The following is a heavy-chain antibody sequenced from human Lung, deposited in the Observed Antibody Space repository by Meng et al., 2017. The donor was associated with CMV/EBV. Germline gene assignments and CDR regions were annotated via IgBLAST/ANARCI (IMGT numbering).Heavy chain of an antibody. CDR1: GYSFNSYI. Sequence: ASVKVSCKAYGYSFNSYILSWVRQAPGQGLEWMGWVNSYTGDTDYAQQFQERITMPTDTSTTTVYMELRSLRTDDTPAHYCARISMIRGIIITGWVDPWGQGTLVXVSS. D-gene: IGHD3-10*01. CDR2: VNSYTGDT. CDR3: ARISMIRGIIITGWVDP. V-gene: IGHV1-18*04. J-gene: IGHJ5*02.